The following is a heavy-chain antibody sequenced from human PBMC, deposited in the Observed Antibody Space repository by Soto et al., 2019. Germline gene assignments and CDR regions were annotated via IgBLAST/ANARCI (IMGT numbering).Heavy chain of an antibody. J-gene: IGHJ5*02. Sequence: QVQLVQSGGAVKKPGASVKVSCKASGYTFTNYGISWVRQAPGQGLEWMGWINVYNGNTKYVQKVQGRVTMTTDTSTSTAYMELRSLRSDDTAVYYCARGVGSGSYYNQYNWFDPWGQGTLVTVSS. CDR2: INVYNGNT. D-gene: IGHD3-10*01. CDR3: ARGVGSGSYYNQYNWFDP. V-gene: IGHV1-18*01. CDR1: GYTFTNYG.